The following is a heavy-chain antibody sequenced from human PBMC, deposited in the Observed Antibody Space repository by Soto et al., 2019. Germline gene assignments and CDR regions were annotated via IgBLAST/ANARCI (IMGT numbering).Heavy chain of an antibody. Sequence: QVQLQESGPGLVKPSETLSLTCTVSGGSISSYYWSWIRQPPGKGLEWIGYIYYSGSTNYNPSLKSRVTISVDTSKNQFSLKLSSVTAADTAVYYCARDRVAGPYYYGMDVWGQGTTVTVSS. D-gene: IGHD2-15*01. CDR1: GGSISSYY. V-gene: IGHV4-59*01. J-gene: IGHJ6*02. CDR3: ARDRVAGPYYYGMDV. CDR2: IYYSGST.